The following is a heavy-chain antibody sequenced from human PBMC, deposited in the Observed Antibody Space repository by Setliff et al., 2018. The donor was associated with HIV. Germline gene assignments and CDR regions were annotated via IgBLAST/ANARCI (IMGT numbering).Heavy chain of an antibody. V-gene: IGHV4-4*09. Sequence: SETLSLTCTVSGGSISSYYWSWIRQPPGKGLEWIGYIYTSGSTNYNPSLTSRVTISVDTSKNQFSLKLSSVTAADTAVYYCARVLDSSGWTPSDYWGQGTLVTVSS. CDR3: ARVLDSSGWTPSDY. D-gene: IGHD6-19*01. J-gene: IGHJ4*02. CDR2: IYTSGST. CDR1: GGSISSYY.